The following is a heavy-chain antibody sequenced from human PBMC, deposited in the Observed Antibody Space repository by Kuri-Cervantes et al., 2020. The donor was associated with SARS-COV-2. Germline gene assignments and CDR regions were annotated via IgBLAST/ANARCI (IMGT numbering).Heavy chain of an antibody. CDR3: ARGRIAAAGKTFDY. J-gene: IGHJ4*02. CDR1: GGSISSSSYY. D-gene: IGHD6-13*01. CDR2: INHSGST. Sequence: ESLKISCTVSGGSISSSSYYWGWIRQPPGKGLEWIGEINHSGSTNYNPSLKSRVTISVDTSKNQFSLKLSSVTAADTAVYYCARGRIAAAGKTFDYWGQGTLVTVSS. V-gene: IGHV4-39*07.